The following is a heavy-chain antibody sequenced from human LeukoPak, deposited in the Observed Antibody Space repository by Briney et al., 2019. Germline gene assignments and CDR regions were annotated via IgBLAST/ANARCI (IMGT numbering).Heavy chain of an antibody. CDR3: SRGGIRESGGWSGY. Sequence: GGSLRLSCAASGLTFVAYTMNWVRQAPGKGLEWVSSISSSGGIIYYADSVTGRFTISRDNAKNSLYLQMNSLRAEDTAVYYCSRGGIRESGGWSGYWGQGTLVTVSS. J-gene: IGHJ4*02. CDR1: GLTFVAYT. D-gene: IGHD6-19*01. V-gene: IGHV3-21*01. CDR2: ISSSGGII.